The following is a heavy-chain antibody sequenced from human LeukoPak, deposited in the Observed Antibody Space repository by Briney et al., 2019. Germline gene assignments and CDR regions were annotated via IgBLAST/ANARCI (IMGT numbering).Heavy chain of an antibody. D-gene: IGHD4-17*01. V-gene: IGHV1-46*01. Sequence: ASVKVSCKASGYTFTSYYMHWVRQAPGQGLEWMGIINPSGGSTSYAQKFQGRVTMTRDTSTSTVYMELSSLRSEDTAVYYCARVRDDYGDYPPGGYGMDVWGQGTTVTVSS. CDR3: ARVRDDYGDYPPGGYGMDV. J-gene: IGHJ6*02. CDR1: GYTFTSYY. CDR2: INPSGGST.